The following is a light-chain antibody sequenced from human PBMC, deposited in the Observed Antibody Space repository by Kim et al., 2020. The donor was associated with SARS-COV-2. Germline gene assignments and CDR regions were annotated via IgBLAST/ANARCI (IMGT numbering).Light chain of an antibody. V-gene: IGKV4-1*01. J-gene: IGKJ4*01. CDR3: QQYYDTPLT. CDR1: QTILYASNNKTY. Sequence: RATINCKSSQTILYASNNKTYLSWYQQKPGQPPKLLIYWASIRQSGVPDRFSGSGSGTDFTLTISSLQAEDVAVYYCQQYYDTPLTFGGGTKLEI. CDR2: WAS.